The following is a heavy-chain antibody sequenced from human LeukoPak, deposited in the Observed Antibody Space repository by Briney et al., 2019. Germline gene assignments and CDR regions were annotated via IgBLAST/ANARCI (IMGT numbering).Heavy chain of an antibody. J-gene: IGHJ4*02. V-gene: IGHV6-1*01. CDR2: TYYRSKWCN. Sequence: SQTLSLTCAISGDSVSNNNGAWNWIRQSPSRGLEWLGRTYYRSKWCNDYALSVKSRITINPDPSKNQFSLQLNSVTPEDTAIYYCASRYYDYWGQGTLVTVSP. CDR3: ASRYYDY. CDR1: GDSVSNNNGA.